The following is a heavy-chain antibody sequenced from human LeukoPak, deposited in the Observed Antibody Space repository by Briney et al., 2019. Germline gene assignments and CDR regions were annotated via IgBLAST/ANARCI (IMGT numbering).Heavy chain of an antibody. CDR2: IYHSGST. D-gene: IGHD4-17*01. J-gene: IGHJ3*02. CDR3: ARATTTVTTRLYAFDI. CDR1: GGSISSYY. V-gene: IGHV4-59*12. Sequence: SETLSLTCTVSGGSISSYYWSWIRQPPGKGLEWIGYIYHSGSTYYNPSLKSRVTISVDRSKNQFSLKLSSVTAADTAVYYCARATTTVTTRLYAFDIWGQGTMVTVSS.